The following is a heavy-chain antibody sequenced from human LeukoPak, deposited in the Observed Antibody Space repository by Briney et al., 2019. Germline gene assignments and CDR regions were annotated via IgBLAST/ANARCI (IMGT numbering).Heavy chain of an antibody. Sequence: GGSLRLSCAASGFTFRYHWMTWVRQAPGKGLEWVANIKNDGAVKNYVDSVKGRFTISRDNAKNSLYLQMNSLRAEDTAVYYCAKDSYSKGDFWGQGVLVTVSS. J-gene: IGHJ4*02. V-gene: IGHV3-7*01. D-gene: IGHD6-13*01. CDR1: GFTFRYHW. CDR2: IKNDGAVK. CDR3: AKDSYSKGDF.